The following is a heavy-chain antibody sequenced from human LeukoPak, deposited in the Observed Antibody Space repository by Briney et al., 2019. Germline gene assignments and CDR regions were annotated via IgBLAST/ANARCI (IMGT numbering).Heavy chain of an antibody. CDR3: AKWGLRTDYEVRYAYYYDSGFDY. V-gene: IGHV4-34*01. CDR1: GGSFSGYY. Sequence: SETLSLTCAVYGGSFSGYYWSWIRQPPGKGLEWIGEINHSGSTNYNPSLKSRVTISVDTSKNQFSLKLSSVTAADTAVYYCAKWGLRTDYEVRYAYYYDSGFDYWGQGTLVTVSS. J-gene: IGHJ4*02. D-gene: IGHD3-22*01. CDR2: INHSGST.